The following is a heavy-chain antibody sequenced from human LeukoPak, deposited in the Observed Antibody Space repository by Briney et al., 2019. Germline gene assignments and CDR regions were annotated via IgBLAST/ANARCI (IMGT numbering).Heavy chain of an antibody. CDR3: AKFGRRFLWFGERLLYYYMDV. Sequence: GGSLRLSCAASGFTFSSYGMSWVRQAPGKRLEWVSAISGSGGSTYYADSVKGRFTISRDNSKNTLYLQMNSLRAEDTAVYYCAKFGRRFLWFGERLLYYYMDVWGKGTTVTISS. J-gene: IGHJ6*03. CDR2: ISGSGGST. V-gene: IGHV3-23*01. D-gene: IGHD3-10*01. CDR1: GFTFSSYG.